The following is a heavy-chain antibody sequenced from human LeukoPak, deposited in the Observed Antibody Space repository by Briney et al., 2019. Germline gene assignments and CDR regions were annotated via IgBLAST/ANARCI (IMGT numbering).Heavy chain of an antibody. CDR3: ARLVSHYYDSSGYWDYYYYMDV. V-gene: IGHV4-39*01. CDR1: DGSISSSNYY. D-gene: IGHD3-22*01. Sequence: SETLSLTCTVSDGSISSSNYYWGWIRQPPGKGLEWIGSIYYSGSTYYNPSLKSRVTISVDTSKNQFSLKLSSVTAADTAVYYCARLVSHYYDSSGYWDYYYYMDVRGKGTTVTVSS. CDR2: IYYSGST. J-gene: IGHJ6*03.